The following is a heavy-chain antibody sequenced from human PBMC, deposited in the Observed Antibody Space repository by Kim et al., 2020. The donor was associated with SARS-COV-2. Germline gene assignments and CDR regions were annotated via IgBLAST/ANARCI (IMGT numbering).Heavy chain of an antibody. CDR3: ASRDELLSFDY. V-gene: IGHV4-30-2*05. J-gene: IGHJ4*02. Sequence: YYNPSLKSRVTISVDTSKNQFSLKLSSVTAADTAVYYCASRDELLSFDYWGQGTLVTVSS. D-gene: IGHD2-2*01.